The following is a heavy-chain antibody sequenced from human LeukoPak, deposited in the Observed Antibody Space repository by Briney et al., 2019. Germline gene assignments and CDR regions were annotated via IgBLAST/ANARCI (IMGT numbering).Heavy chain of an antibody. CDR2: INPNSGGT. D-gene: IGHD2-2*01. CDR1: GCTFTGYY. Sequence: ASVKVSCKASGCTFTGYYMHWVRQAPGQGLEWMGWINPNSGGTNYAQKFQGRVTMTRDTSISTAYMELSRLRSDDTAVYYCARDPLGYRSSTSCGWFDPWGQGTLVTVSS. CDR3: ARDPLGYRSSTSCGWFDP. V-gene: IGHV1-2*02. J-gene: IGHJ5*02.